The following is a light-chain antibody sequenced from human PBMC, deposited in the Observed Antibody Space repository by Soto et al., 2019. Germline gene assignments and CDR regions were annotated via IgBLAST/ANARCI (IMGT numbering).Light chain of an antibody. V-gene: IGLV2-23*01. Sequence: QSVLTQPASVSGSPGQSITISCTGTSSDIGNYNLVSWYQQHPGKAPKLIIYEGSKRPSGVSNRFSASKSGNTASLTISGLQAEDEADYYCCSFAGSTPSFGGGTKLTVL. CDR2: EGS. CDR3: CSFAGSTPS. J-gene: IGLJ2*01. CDR1: SSDIGNYNL.